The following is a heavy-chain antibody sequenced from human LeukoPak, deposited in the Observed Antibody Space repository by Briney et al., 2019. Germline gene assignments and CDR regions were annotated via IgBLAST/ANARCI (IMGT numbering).Heavy chain of an antibody. J-gene: IGHJ5*02. Sequence: GASVKVSCKASGYTFTSYYMHWVRQAPGQGLEWMGIINPSGGSTSYAQKFQGRVTMTRDTSTSTVYMELSSLRSEDTAVYYCARVGIVFRGFHSVVRGGYWFDPWGQGTLVTVSS. CDR2: INPSGGST. CDR3: ARVGIVFRGFHSVVRGGYWFDP. D-gene: IGHD3-10*01. V-gene: IGHV1-46*01. CDR1: GYTFTSYY.